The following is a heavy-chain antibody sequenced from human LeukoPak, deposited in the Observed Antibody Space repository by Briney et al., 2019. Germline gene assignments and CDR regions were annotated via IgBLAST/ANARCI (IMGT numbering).Heavy chain of an antibody. CDR1: GGSISSYY. CDR3: ARGYSGYDKKDYYHYYYMDV. D-gene: IGHD5-12*01. V-gene: IGHV4-4*07. CDR2: IYTSGST. Sequence: SETLSLTCTVSGGSISSYYWSWIRQPAGKGLEWIGRIYTSGSTNYNPSLKSRVTISADRPKNQFSLKLTSVTAADTAVYYCARGYSGYDKKDYYHYYYMDVWGKGTAVTVSS. J-gene: IGHJ6*03.